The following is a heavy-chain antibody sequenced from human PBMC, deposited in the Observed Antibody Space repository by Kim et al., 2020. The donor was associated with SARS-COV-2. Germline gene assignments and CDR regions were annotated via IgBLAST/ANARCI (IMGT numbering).Heavy chain of an antibody. CDR3: ARVGQWLVHDY. V-gene: IGHV3-30-3*01. J-gene: IGHJ4*02. CDR2: ISYDGSNK. D-gene: IGHD6-19*01. CDR1: GFTFSSYA. Sequence: GGSLRLSCAASGFTFSSYAMHWVRQAPGKGLEWVAVISYDGSNKYYADSVKGRFTISRDNSKNTLYLQMNSLRAEDTAVYYCARVGQWLVHDYWGQGTLVTVSS.